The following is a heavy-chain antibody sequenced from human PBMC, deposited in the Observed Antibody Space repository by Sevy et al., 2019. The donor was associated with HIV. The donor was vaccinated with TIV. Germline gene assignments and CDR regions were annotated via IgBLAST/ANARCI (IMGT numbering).Heavy chain of an antibody. Sequence: GGSLRLSCAASGFTFEYAWMSWVRQAPGKGLEWVGRIKSQRDGGTPGYSAPLKGRFTISRDDSKDTLHLQINSLKTEDTAVYYCISQMTSEDYFHSWGQGTLVTVSS. D-gene: IGHD3-3*02. V-gene: IGHV3-15*01. CDR3: ISQMTSEDYFHS. J-gene: IGHJ4*02. CDR2: IKSQRDGGTP. CDR1: GFTFEYAW.